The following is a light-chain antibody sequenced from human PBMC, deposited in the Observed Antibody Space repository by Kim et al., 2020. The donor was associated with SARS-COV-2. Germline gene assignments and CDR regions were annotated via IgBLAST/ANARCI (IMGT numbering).Light chain of an antibody. V-gene: IGKV3-20*01. J-gene: IGKJ1*01. CDR2: CTS. Sequence: SPGERATLSCRASQGVSSSSLAWYQQKPGQAPRLLIYCTSSRATGIPDRFSGSGSGTDFTLTISRLEPEDFAVYFCQQYGGSPWTFGQGTKVDIK. CDR1: QGVSSSS. CDR3: QQYGGSPWT.